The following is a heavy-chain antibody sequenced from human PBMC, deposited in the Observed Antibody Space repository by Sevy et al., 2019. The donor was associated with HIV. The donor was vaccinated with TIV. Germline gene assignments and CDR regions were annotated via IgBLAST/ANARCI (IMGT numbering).Heavy chain of an antibody. CDR3: AANYYDSSGYYYAGAFDI. D-gene: IGHD3-22*01. Sequence: GGSLRLSCAASGFTFSSYAMHWVRQAPGKGLEWVAVISYDGSNKYYADSVKGRFTISRDNSKNTLYLQMNSLRAEDTAVYYCAANYYDSSGYYYAGAFDIWGQGTMVTVSS. J-gene: IGHJ3*02. CDR1: GFTFSSYA. V-gene: IGHV3-30-3*01. CDR2: ISYDGSNK.